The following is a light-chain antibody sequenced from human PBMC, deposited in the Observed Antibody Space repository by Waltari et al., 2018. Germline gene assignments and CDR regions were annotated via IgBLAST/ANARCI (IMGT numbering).Light chain of an antibody. CDR1: QSVNSD. V-gene: IGKV3-15*01. Sequence: EVVMTQSPATLSVFPGARATLSCRASQSVNSDLAWYQQKPGQAPRLLIYGASPRSTGLPGWFGGGGSGTEFTHTIGSLQSEGFAGYHCQQYNRWPYTFGPGTTVDIK. CDR3: QQYNRWPYT. J-gene: IGKJ3*01. CDR2: GAS.